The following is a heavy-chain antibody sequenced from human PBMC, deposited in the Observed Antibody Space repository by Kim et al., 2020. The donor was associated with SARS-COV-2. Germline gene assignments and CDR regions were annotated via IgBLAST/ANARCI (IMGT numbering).Heavy chain of an antibody. Sequence: GESLKISCKGSGYSFTSYWIGWVRQMPGKGLEWMGIIYPGDSDTRYSPSFQGQVTISADKSISTTYLQWSSLKASDTAMYYCARLMVRGVIIGAAQESDAFDIWGQGTMVTVSS. D-gene: IGHD3-10*01. J-gene: IGHJ3*02. CDR2: IYPGDSDT. CDR1: GYSFTSYW. V-gene: IGHV5-51*01. CDR3: ARLMVRGVIIGAAQESDAFDI.